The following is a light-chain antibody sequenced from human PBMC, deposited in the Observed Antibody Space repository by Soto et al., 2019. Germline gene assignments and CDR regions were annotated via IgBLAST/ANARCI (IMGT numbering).Light chain of an antibody. Sequence: EIVMTQSPATLSVSPQERATLSCMSSQSLNSNLAWYQQKPGQAPRLLIYGASTPATGVPARFSCSEPGTEFTLTISSLLSEDLAVYYWQQYNSWPGIFGGGTKVEIK. V-gene: IGKV3-15*01. CDR3: QQYNSWPGI. CDR2: GAS. CDR1: QSLNSN. J-gene: IGKJ4*01.